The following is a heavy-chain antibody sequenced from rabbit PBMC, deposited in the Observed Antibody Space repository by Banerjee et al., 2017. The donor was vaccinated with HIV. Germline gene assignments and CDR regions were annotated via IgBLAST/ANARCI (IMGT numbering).Heavy chain of an antibody. CDR1: GFDFSSYYY. CDR3: ARVVAGVYFNL. V-gene: IGHV1S43*01. J-gene: IGHJ4*01. Sequence: QSLEESGGGLVKPGGTLTLTCKASGFDFSSYYYMCWVRQAPGKGLEWIACIYAGSGSTYYASWAKGRFTISLDNAQNTVFLQMTSLTAADTATYFCARVVAGVYFNLWGQGTLVTVS. D-gene: IGHD4-1*01. CDR2: IYAGSGST.